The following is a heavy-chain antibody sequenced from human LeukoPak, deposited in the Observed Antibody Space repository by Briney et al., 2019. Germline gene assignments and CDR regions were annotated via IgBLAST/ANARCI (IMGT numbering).Heavy chain of an antibody. CDR2: INHSGST. CDR3: ARHPLYYYYYYMDV. J-gene: IGHJ6*03. CDR1: GGSFSGYY. V-gene: IGHV4-34*01. Sequence: SETLSLTCAVYGGSFSGYYWSWIRQPPGKGLEWIGEINHSGSTNYNPSLKSRVTISVDTSKNQFSLKLSSVPAADTAVYYCARHPLYYYYYYMDVWGKGTTVTISS.